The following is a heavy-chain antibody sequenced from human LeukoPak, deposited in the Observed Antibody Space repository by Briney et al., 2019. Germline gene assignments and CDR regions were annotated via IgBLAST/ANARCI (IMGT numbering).Heavy chain of an antibody. CDR2: ISDSGGDK. J-gene: IGHJ4*02. D-gene: IGHD5-24*01. CDR1: GFTFSTYG. V-gene: IGHV3-23*01. CDR3: AKVRWLHLDY. Sequence: GGSLRLSCAASGFTFSTYGMSWVRQAPGKGLEWVSAISDSGGDKYYADSVKGRFTISRDNSKNTLYLQMNSLRAEDTAVYYCAKVRWLHLDYWGQGTLVTVSS.